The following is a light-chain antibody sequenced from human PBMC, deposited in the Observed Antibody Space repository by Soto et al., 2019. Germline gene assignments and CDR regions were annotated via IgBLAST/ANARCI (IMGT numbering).Light chain of an antibody. CDR3: SSYTNTTTLV. J-gene: IGLJ3*02. CDR2: DVS. V-gene: IGLV2-14*02. CDR1: SSDVGAYNL. Sequence: QSALTQPASVSGSPGQSITISCTGTSSDVGAYNLVSWYQHHPGRAPKLFIVDVSDRPSGVSNRFSGSKSGNTASLTISGLQAEDEAFYYCSSYTNTTTLVFGGGTKLTVL.